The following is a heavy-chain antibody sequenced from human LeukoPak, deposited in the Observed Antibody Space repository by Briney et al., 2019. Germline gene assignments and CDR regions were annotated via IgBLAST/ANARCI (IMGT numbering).Heavy chain of an antibody. CDR1: GGSISSGGYY. V-gene: IGHV4-31*03. J-gene: IGHJ4*02. Sequence: PSETLSLTCTVSGGSISSGGYYWSWIRPHPGKGLKWIGYIYYSGSTYYNPSLKNRVTISVETSKNQFSLKLSSVTAADTAVYYCARVVDTAMIIFDYWGQGTLVTVSS. CDR3: ARVVDTAMIIFDY. CDR2: IYYSGST. D-gene: IGHD5-18*01.